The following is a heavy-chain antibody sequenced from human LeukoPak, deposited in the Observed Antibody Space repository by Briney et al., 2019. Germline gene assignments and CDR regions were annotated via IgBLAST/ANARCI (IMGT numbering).Heavy chain of an antibody. D-gene: IGHD6-19*01. Sequence: GGSLRLSCAASGFTFSGYWMSWVRQAPGKGLEWVANIREDGSEKYYVDSVKGRFTISRDNAKNSLYLQMNSLRAEDTAVYYCATSNSGWSKHWGQGTLVSVSS. CDR3: ATSNSGWSKH. J-gene: IGHJ1*01. V-gene: IGHV3-7*01. CDR2: IREDGSEK. CDR1: GFTFSGYW.